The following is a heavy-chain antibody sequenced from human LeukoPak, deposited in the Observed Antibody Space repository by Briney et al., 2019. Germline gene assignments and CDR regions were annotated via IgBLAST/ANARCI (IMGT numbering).Heavy chain of an antibody. J-gene: IGHJ5*02. CDR2: IYYSGST. Sequence: SETLSLTCTVSGGSISSSSYYWGWIRQPPGKGLEWIGSIYYSGSTYYNPSLKSRVTISVDTSKNQFSLKLSSVTAADTAVYYCARTTSYYDILTGFNNWFDPWGQGTLVTVSS. V-gene: IGHV4-39*01. D-gene: IGHD3-9*01. CDR3: ARTTSYYDILTGFNNWFDP. CDR1: GGSISSSSYY.